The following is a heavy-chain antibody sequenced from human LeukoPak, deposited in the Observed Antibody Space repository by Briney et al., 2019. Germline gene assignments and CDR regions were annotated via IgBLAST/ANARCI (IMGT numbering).Heavy chain of an antibody. CDR1: GFTFSNAW. D-gene: IGHD3-22*01. CDR3: TTDLVGTGYYDSSGYYRARVFDY. CDR2: IKSKTDGGTT. V-gene: IGHV3-15*07. Sequence: PGGSLRLSCAASGFTFSNAWMNWVRQAPGKGLEWVGRIKSKTDGGTTDYAAPGKGRFTISRDDSKNTLYLQMNSLKTEDTAVYYCTTDLVGTGYYDSSGYYRARVFDYWGQGTLVTVSS. J-gene: IGHJ4*02.